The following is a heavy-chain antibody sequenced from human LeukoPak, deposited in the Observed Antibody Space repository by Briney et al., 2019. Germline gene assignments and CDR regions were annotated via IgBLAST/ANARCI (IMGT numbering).Heavy chain of an antibody. CDR2: IYSGGST. CDR3: ARDPFSEIRGSY. D-gene: IGHD2-15*01. V-gene: IGHV3-66*01. CDR1: GFTVSSNY. J-gene: IGHJ4*02. Sequence: GGSLRLSCAASGFTVSSNYMSWVRQAPGKGLEWVSVIYSGGSTYYADSVKGRFTISRDNSKNTLYLQMNSLRAEDTAVYYCARDPFSEIRGSYWGQGTLVTVSS.